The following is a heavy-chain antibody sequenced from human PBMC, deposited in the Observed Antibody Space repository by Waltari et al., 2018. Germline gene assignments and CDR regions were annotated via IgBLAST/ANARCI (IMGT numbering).Heavy chain of an antibody. CDR1: EFTFAYYW. Sequence: EVQLVESGGGLVQPGGSLRLSCAASEFTFAYYWVTWVRQAPGKGLEWVANIKEDGSEKYYVDSVKGRFTSSRDNAKNSLYLQMSSLRVEDTAVYYCATQSWSNFEYWGQGTLVTVSS. D-gene: IGHD3-3*01. CDR3: ATQSWSNFEY. J-gene: IGHJ4*02. V-gene: IGHV3-7*01. CDR2: IKEDGSEK.